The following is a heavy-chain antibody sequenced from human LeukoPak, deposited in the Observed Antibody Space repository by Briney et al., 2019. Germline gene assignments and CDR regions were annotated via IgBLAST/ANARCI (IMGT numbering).Heavy chain of an antibody. CDR3: ARDSSYDSSGYYFFPLGY. D-gene: IGHD3-22*01. CDR2: INPNSGGT. Sequence: ASVKVSCKASGYTFTGHYMHWVRQAPGQGLEWMGWINPNSGGTNYAQKFQGRVTMTRDTSISTAYMELSRLRSDDTAVYYCARDSSYDSSGYYFFPLGYWGQGTLVTVSS. CDR1: GYTFTGHY. V-gene: IGHV1-2*02. J-gene: IGHJ4*02.